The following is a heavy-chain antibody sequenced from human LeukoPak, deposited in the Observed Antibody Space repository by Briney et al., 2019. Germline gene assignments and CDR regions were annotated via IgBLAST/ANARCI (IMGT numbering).Heavy chain of an antibody. Sequence: SETLSLTCTVSGVSIGSSHYYWGWIRQPAGKRLEWIGRVYFSGSTNYNPSLKGRVTISVDTSKNHFSLSLMSVTAADTAVYYCVKDGGHTALDPWGQGTQVTVSS. V-gene: IGHV4-61*02. CDR3: VKDGGHTALDP. CDR1: GVSIGSSHYY. D-gene: IGHD3-16*01. J-gene: IGHJ5*02. CDR2: VYFSGST.